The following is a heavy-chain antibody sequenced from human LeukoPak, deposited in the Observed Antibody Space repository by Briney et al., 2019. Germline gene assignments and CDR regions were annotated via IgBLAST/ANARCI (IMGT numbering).Heavy chain of an antibody. CDR2: ISWNSGSI. CDR1: GFTFDDYA. J-gene: IGHJ6*02. V-gene: IGHV3-9*01. CDR3: APDMGYGDYPYYGMDV. Sequence: GRSLRLSCAASGFTFDDYAMHWVRQAPGKGREGGSGISWNSGSIGYADSVKGRFTISRDNAKNSLYLQMNSLRAEDTALYYCAPDMGYGDYPYYGMDVWGQGPTVTVSS. D-gene: IGHD4-17*01.